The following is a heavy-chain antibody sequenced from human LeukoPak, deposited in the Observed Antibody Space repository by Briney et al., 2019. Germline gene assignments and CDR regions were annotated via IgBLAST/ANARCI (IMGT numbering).Heavy chain of an antibody. Sequence: GGSLRLSCVHRLDTLTIAFIISVRQAPGKGLEWVSFIDASGNFIQYSDSLKGRFTISRDNTQNSLFLQLNSLRAEDTPVYFCARVKGITIRAYDIWGQGTMVTVSS. V-gene: IGHV3-21*06. D-gene: IGHD1-20*01. CDR2: IDASGNFI. CDR3: ARVKGITIRAYDI. CDR1: DTLTIAF. J-gene: IGHJ3*02.